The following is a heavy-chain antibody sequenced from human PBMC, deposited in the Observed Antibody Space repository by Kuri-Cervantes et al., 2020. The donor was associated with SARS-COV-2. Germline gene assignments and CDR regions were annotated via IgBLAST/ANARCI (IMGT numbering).Heavy chain of an antibody. CDR3: ARDGYCSSTSCYSYYYYMDV. V-gene: IGHV3-30*02. CDR2: IRYDGSNK. Sequence: GESLKISCAASGFTLSSYGMHWVRQAPGKGLEWVAFIRYDGSNKYYADSVKGRFTISRDNSKNTLYLQMNSLRAEDTAVYYCARDGYCSSTSCYSYYYYMDVWGKGTTVTVSS. D-gene: IGHD2-2*03. CDR1: GFTLSSYG. J-gene: IGHJ6*03.